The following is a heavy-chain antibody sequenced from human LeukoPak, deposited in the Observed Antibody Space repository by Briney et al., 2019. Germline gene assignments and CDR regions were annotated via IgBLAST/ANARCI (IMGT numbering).Heavy chain of an antibody. CDR2: IYHSGST. CDR3: ARDYCSGGSCYPENWFDP. CDR1: GYSISSGYY. V-gene: IGHV4-38-2*02. D-gene: IGHD2-15*01. J-gene: IGHJ5*02. Sequence: SETLSLTCTVSGYSISSGYYWGWIRQPPGKGLEWIGSIYHSGSTYYNPSLKSRVTISVDTSKNQFSLKLSSVTAADTAVYYCARDYCSGGSCYPENWFDPWGQGTLVTVSS.